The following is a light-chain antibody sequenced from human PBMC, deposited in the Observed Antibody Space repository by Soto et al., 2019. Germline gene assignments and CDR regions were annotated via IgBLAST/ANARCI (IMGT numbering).Light chain of an antibody. J-gene: IGKJ1*01. CDR1: QSISSY. CDR2: AAS. V-gene: IGKV1-39*01. CDR3: QQYNSYWT. Sequence: DIQMTQSPSSLSASVGDRVTISCRASQSISSYLNWYQQKPGKAPKLLIYAASSLQSGVPSRFSGSGSGTEITLTISSLQPDDFATYYCQQYNSYWTFGQGTKVDI.